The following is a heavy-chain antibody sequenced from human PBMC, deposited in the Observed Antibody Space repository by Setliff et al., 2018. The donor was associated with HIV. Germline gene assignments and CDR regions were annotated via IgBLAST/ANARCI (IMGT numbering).Heavy chain of an antibody. CDR2: IYTSGST. D-gene: IGHD3-3*01. CDR1: GGSIRSFF. Sequence: SETLSLTCTVSGGSIRSFFWSWIRQPPGKGLEWIGHIYTSGSTNYNPSLKSRVTISVDTSRNQFSLKLTSVTAADTAIYYCARGVNFDYWGQGTQVTVS. CDR3: ARGVNFDY. V-gene: IGHV4-59*01. J-gene: IGHJ4*02.